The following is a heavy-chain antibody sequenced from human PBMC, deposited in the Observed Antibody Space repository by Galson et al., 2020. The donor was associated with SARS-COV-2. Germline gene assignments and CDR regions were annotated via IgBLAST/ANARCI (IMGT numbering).Heavy chain of an antibody. CDR3: GSRGGNSWYQSAFDY. J-gene: IGHJ4*02. V-gene: IGHV3-64D*06. CDR2: ISSNGGST. D-gene: IGHD6-13*01. CDR1: GFTFSSYA. Sequence: GRSLRLSCSASGFTFSSYAMHWVRQAPGNGLEYVSAISSNGGSTYYADSVTGRFTISRDNSKNTLYLQMSSLRAEDTAVYYCGSRGGNSWYQSAFDYWGQGTLVTVSS.